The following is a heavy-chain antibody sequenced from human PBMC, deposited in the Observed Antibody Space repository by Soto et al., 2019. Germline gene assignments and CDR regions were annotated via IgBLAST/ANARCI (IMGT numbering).Heavy chain of an antibody. CDR3: ARETPYDFWSGYYLSWGPNPRREFDP. Sequence: GGSLRLSCAASGFTFSSYWMSWVRQAPGKGLEWVANIKQDGSEKYYVDSVKGRFTISRDNAKNSLYLQMNSLRAEDTAVYYCARETPYDFWSGYYLSWGPNPRREFDPWGQGTLVTVSS. V-gene: IGHV3-7*01. CDR2: IKQDGSEK. J-gene: IGHJ5*02. CDR1: GFTFSSYW. D-gene: IGHD3-3*01.